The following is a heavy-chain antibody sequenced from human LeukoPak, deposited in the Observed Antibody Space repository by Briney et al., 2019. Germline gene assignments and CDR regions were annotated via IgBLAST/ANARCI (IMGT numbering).Heavy chain of an antibody. CDR1: GYTFTSYD. V-gene: IGHV1-8*01. J-gene: IGHJ4*02. CDR2: MNPNSGNT. Sequence: ASMTVSCKASGYTFTSYDINWVRQAPGRGLEWMGWMNPNSGNTGYAQKFQGRVTMTRNTSISTAYMELSSLRSEDTAVYYCARAMGYSYTQDYWGQGTLVTVSS. CDR3: ARAMGYSYTQDY. D-gene: IGHD5-18*01.